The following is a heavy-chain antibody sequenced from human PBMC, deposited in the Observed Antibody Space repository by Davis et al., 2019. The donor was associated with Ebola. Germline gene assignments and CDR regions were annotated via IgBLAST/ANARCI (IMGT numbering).Heavy chain of an antibody. Sequence: SETLSLTCAVYGGSLSNYYWSWSRQPPGKGLEWIGEIHPSGSSFYNPALQGRVTISLDTSNNQVSLNLYSVTAADTALYYCARFIVGPTNWFDPWGQGTLVTVSS. CDR2: IHPSGSS. V-gene: IGHV4-34*01. CDR3: ARFIVGPTNWFDP. CDR1: GGSLSNYY. D-gene: IGHD1-26*01. J-gene: IGHJ5*02.